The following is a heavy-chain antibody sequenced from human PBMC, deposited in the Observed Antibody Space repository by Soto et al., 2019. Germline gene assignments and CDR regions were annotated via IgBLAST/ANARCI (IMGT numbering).Heavy chain of an antibody. J-gene: IGHJ5*02. Sequence: EVQLLESGGGLVQPGGSLRLSCAASGFTFSSYAMSWVRQVPGKGLEWVSAITGSAANTYYADSVKGRFTISRDNSKNTLYLQMNSLSAEDTAVYYCARDPLMYDSSWYPDWFGPWGKGTQVTVSS. CDR3: ARDPLMYDSSWYPDWFGP. CDR2: ITGSAANT. V-gene: IGHV3-23*01. D-gene: IGHD6-13*01. CDR1: GFTFSSYA.